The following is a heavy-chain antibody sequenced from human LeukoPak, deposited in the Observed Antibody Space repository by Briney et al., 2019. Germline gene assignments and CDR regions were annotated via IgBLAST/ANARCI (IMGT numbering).Heavy chain of an antibody. J-gene: IGHJ4*02. CDR2: ISGSGGST. CDR3: AKDPRRDGYNSYFDY. CDR1: GFTFSSYA. V-gene: IGHV3-23*01. D-gene: IGHD5-12*01. Sequence: PGGSLRLSCAASGFTFSSYAMSWVRQAPGKGLEWVSAISGSGGSTYYADSVKGRFTISRDNSKNTLYLQMNSLRAEDTAVHYCAKDPRRDGYNSYFDYWGQGTLVTVSS.